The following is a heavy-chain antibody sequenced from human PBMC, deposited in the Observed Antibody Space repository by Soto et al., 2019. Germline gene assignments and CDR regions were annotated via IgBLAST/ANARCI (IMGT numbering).Heavy chain of an antibody. D-gene: IGHD3-10*01. CDR2: INSDGSST. Sequence: GGSLRLSCAASGFTFSSYWMHWVRQAPGKGLVWVSRINSDGSSTSYADSVKGRFTISRDNAKNTLYLQMNSLRAEDTAVYYCARDISLLWFGELLQNDAFDIWGQGTMVTVSS. CDR1: GFTFSSYW. V-gene: IGHV3-74*01. CDR3: ARDISLLWFGELLQNDAFDI. J-gene: IGHJ3*02.